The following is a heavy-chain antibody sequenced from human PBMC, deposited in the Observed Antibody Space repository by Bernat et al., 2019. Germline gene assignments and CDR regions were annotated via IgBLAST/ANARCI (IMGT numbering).Heavy chain of an antibody. Sequence: QVQLQQWGAGLLKPSETLSLTCAVYGGSFSGYYWSWIRQPPGKGLEWIGEINHSGSTNYNPSLKSRVTISVDTSKNQFSLKLSSVTAADTAVYYCARGCSVVPAAILLNWFDPWGQGTLVTVSS. J-gene: IGHJ5*02. V-gene: IGHV4-34*01. CDR3: ARGCSVVPAAILLNWFDP. CDR1: GGSFSGYY. CDR2: INHSGST. D-gene: IGHD2-2*01.